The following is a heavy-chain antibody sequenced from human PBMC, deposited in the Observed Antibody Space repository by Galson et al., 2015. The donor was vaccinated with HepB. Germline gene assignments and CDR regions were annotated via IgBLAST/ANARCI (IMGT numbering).Heavy chain of an antibody. Sequence: SLRLSCAASGLTVSRNDMSWVRQAPGKGLEWVSTIYSGGKTYYADSVKGRFTISGDNVKNTLYLQVSSLRVEDTAVYYCATIKAGGLIQNYFDYLGQGALVTVSS. CDR1: GLTVSRND. D-gene: IGHD3-16*01. CDR3: ATIKAGGLIQNYFDY. J-gene: IGHJ4*02. V-gene: IGHV3-53*01. CDR2: IYSGGKT.